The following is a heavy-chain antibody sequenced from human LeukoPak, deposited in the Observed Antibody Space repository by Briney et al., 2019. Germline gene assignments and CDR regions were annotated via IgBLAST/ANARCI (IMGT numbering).Heavy chain of an antibody. V-gene: IGHV3-21*01. CDR2: ISSRSSDI. Sequence: GESLTLSCEASGFSFSTYSMIWVRQAPGKGLEWISYISSRSSDIYYADSVKGRFTISRDNAKNSLYLQIHSLRAEDTAVYYCAKSREEDDYFWGSFRPYFDNWGQGTLVTVSS. CDR1: GFSFSTYS. D-gene: IGHD3-16*02. CDR3: AKSREEDDYFWGSFRPYFDN. J-gene: IGHJ4*01.